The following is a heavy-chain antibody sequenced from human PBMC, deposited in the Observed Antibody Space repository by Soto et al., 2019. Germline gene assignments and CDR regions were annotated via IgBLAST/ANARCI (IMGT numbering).Heavy chain of an antibody. J-gene: IGHJ4*02. CDR3: AKGGGSRVFDY. D-gene: IGHD3-16*01. CDR1: GFTFDDYA. CDR2: ISWNSGSI. Sequence: GGSLRLSCAASGFTFDDYAMHWVRQAPGKGLEWVSGISWNSGSIGYADSVKGRFTISRDNAKNSLYLQMNSLRAEDTALYYCAKGGGSRVFDYWGQGTLVTVSS. V-gene: IGHV3-9*01.